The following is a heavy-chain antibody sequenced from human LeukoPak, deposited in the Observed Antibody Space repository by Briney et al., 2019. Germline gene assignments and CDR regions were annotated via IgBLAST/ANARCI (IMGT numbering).Heavy chain of an antibody. CDR2: INYSGNT. CDR3: ARLNVLNNSVLHHFDR. J-gene: IGHJ4*02. V-gene: IGHV4-59*08. D-gene: IGHD1/OR15-1a*01. CDR1: GDSISDYY. Sequence: SETLSLTCTVSGDSISDYYWSWIRQPPGKGLEWIAYINYSGNTDYNPSLKSRVTISVDTSKNHFSLKLNSVTAADTAVYYCARLNVLNNSVLHHFDRWGQGTLVTVSS.